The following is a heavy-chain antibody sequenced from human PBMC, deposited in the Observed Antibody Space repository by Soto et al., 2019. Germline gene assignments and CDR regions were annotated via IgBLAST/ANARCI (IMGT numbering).Heavy chain of an antibody. CDR2: ISYDGSDK. D-gene: IGHD4-17*01. CDR1: GFTFSSYA. CDR3: ARDLMFRTVTPN. J-gene: IGHJ4*02. Sequence: PGGSLRLSCAASGFTFSSYAMHWVRQTPGKGLEWVAVISYDGSDKYYADSVKGRFTISRDSSKNTVYLQMNSLRAEDTAIYYCARDLMFRTVTPNWGQGTLVTVSS. V-gene: IGHV3-30*14.